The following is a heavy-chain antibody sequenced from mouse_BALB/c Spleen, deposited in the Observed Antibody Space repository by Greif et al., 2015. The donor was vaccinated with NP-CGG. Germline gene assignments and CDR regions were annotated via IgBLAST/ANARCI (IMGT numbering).Heavy chain of an antibody. CDR1: GYTFTDYY. CDR3: ARDSRYFDV. V-gene: IGHV1-77*01. CDR2: IYPGSGNT. Sequence: QVQLKQSGAELARPGAPVKLSCKASGYTFTDYYINWVKQRTGQGLEWIGEIYPGSGNTYYNEKFKGKATLTADKSSSTAYMQLSSLTSEDSAVYFCARDSRYFDVWGAGTTVTVSS. J-gene: IGHJ1*01.